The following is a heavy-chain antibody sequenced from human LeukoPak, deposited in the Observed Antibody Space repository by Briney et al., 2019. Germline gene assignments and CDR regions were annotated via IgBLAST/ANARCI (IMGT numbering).Heavy chain of an antibody. CDR1: GFTFSSYE. CDR2: ISSSGSTI. Sequence: GGSLRLSCAASGFTFSSYEMNWVRQAPGHGLEWVSYISSSGSTIYYADSVKGRFTISRDNAKNSLYLQMNSLRAEDTAVYYCARDPRYCSGGSCYDDYWGQGTLVTVSS. J-gene: IGHJ4*02. V-gene: IGHV3-48*03. CDR3: ARDPRYCSGGSCYDDY. D-gene: IGHD2-15*01.